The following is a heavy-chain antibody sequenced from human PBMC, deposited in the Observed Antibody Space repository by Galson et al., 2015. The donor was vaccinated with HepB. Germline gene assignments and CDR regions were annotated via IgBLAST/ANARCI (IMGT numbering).Heavy chain of an antibody. CDR1: GYTFTSYA. V-gene: IGHV1-3*01. J-gene: IGHJ6*02. Sequence: SVKVSCKASGYTFTSYAMHWVRQAPGQRLEWMGWINAGNGNTKYSQKFQGRVTITRDTSASTAYMELSSLRSEVTAVYYCARAETTYYDILTGDPRIYYYYGMDVWGQGTTVTVSS. CDR2: INAGNGNT. D-gene: IGHD3-9*01. CDR3: ARAETTYYDILTGDPRIYYYYGMDV.